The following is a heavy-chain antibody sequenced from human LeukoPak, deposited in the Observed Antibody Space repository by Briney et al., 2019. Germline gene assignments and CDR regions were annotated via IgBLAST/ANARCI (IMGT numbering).Heavy chain of an antibody. D-gene: IGHD4-23*01. CDR1: GFTFSDYY. J-gene: IGHJ4*02. CDR2: IITRDNTI. V-gene: IGHV3-11*01. Sequence: GGSLRLSCTASGFTFSDYYMSWIRQTPGKGLEWLSYIITRDNTIQYADSVKGRFTISRDNANNSVFLQMNNLRAEDSAIYYCARGARWAYYFDYWGQGSLVTVSS. CDR3: ARGARWAYYFDY.